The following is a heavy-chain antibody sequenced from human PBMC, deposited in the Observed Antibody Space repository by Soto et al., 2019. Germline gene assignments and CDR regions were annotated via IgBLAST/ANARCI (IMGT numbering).Heavy chain of an antibody. V-gene: IGHV4-61*01. Sequence: SETLSLTCTVSGGSISSGNYYWSWIRQPPGKGLEWIGYIYYSGSTNYNPSLKSRVTISVDTSKNQFSLKLSSVTAADTAVFYCASYDVLAAYYYWGQGTLVTVSS. J-gene: IGHJ4*02. D-gene: IGHD3-9*01. CDR3: ASYDVLAAYYY. CDR2: IYYSGST. CDR1: GGSISSGNYY.